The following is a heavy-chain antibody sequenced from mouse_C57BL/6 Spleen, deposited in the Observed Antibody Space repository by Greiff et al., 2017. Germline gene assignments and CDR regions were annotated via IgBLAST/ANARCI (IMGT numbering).Heavy chain of an antibody. CDR2: INPNNGGT. D-gene: IGHD1-1*01. CDR1: GYTFTDYN. CDR3: ARGGLIYYYGSSPLYYAMDY. J-gene: IGHJ4*01. Sequence: EVQLQQSGPELVKPGASVKIPCKASGYTFTDYNMDWVKQSHGKSLEWIGDINPNNGGTIYNQKFKGKATLTVDKSSSTAYMELRSLTSEDTAVYYCARGGLIYYYGSSPLYYAMDYWGQGTSVTVSS. V-gene: IGHV1-18*01.